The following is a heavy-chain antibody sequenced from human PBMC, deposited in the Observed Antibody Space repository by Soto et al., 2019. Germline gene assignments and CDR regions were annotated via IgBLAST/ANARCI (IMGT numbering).Heavy chain of an antibody. V-gene: IGHV3-15*07. CDR2: IKSKTDGGTT. J-gene: IGHJ3*02. D-gene: IGHD4-17*01. CDR1: GFTFSNAW. CDR3: TTDTTVTAEDAFDI. Sequence: GGSLRLSCAASGFTFSNAWMNWVRQAPGKGLEWVGRIKSKTDGGTTDYAAPVKGRFTISRDDSKNTLYLQMNSLKTEDTAVYYCTTDTTVTAEDAFDIWGQGTMVTVS.